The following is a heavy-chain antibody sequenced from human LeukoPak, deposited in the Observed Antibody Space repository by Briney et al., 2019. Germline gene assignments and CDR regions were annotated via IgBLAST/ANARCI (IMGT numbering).Heavy chain of an antibody. V-gene: IGHV3-23*01. J-gene: IGHJ3*02. Sequence: GGSLRLSCAASGFTFGSYGMSWVRQAPGKGLEWVSAISGSGDSTYYESTYYAVSVKGRFTISRDNSKNMLYLQMNSLRAEDTAVYYGAKDRGYYDSVGYGFDIWGQGTMVTVSS. D-gene: IGHD3-22*01. CDR2: ISGSGDSTYYEST. CDR1: GFTFGSYG. CDR3: AKDRGYYDSVGYGFDI.